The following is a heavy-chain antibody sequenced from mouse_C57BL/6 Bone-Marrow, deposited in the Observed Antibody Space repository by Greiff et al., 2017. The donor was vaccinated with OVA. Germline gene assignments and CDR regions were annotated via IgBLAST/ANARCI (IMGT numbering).Heavy chain of an antibody. CDR2: ISYDGSN. D-gene: IGHD2-3*01. CDR3: ASYDGYYRYFDV. Sequence: DVQLVESGPGLVKPSQSLSLTCSVTGYSITSGYYWNWIRQFPGNKLEWMGYISYDGSNNYNPSLKNRISITRDTSKNQFFLKLNSVTTEDTATYYCASYDGYYRYFDVWGTGTTVTVSS. V-gene: IGHV3-6*01. CDR1: GYSITSGYY. J-gene: IGHJ1*03.